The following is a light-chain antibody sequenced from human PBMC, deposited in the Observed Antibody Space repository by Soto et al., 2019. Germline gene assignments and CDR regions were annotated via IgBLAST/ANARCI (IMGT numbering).Light chain of an antibody. V-gene: IGLV2-23*01. CDR3: CSYAGSSSWV. Sequence: QSALTQPASVSGSPGQSITISCTGTSSDAGSYNLVSWYQHHRGKAPKVIIYEDSNRPSGASNRFSGSKSGNTASLTISGLQAEDEADYYCCSYAGSSSWVFGGGTQLTVL. CDR2: EDS. CDR1: SSDAGSYNL. J-gene: IGLJ2*01.